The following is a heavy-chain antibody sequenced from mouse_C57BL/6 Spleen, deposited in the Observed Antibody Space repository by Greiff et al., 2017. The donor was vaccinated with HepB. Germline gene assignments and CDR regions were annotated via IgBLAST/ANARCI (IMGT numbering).Heavy chain of an antibody. CDR3: ARNRGTTVVGAMDY. V-gene: IGHV2-9-1*01. J-gene: IGHJ4*01. D-gene: IGHD1-1*01. CDR2: IWTGGGT. CDR1: GFSLTSYA. Sequence: VQVVESGPGLVAPSPSLSITCTVSGFSLTSYAISWVRQPPGKGLEWLGVIWTGGGTNYNSALKSRLSISKDNSKSQVFLKMNSLQTDDTARYYWARNRGTTVVGAMDYWGQGTSVTVSS.